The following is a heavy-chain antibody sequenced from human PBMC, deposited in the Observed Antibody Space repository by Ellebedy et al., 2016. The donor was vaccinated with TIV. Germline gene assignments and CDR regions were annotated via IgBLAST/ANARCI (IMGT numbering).Heavy chain of an antibody. D-gene: IGHD4-17*01. CDR2: ISSSSSTI. CDR1: GFTFSNTW. Sequence: GESLKISCTASGFTFSNTWMSWVRQAPGKGLEWVSYISSSSSTIYYADSVKGRFTISRDNAKNSLYLQMNSLRAEDTAVYYCARDLSTTMTTSRYYYYYAMDVWGQGTTVTVSS. V-gene: IGHV3-48*01. J-gene: IGHJ6*02. CDR3: ARDLSTTMTTSRYYYYYAMDV.